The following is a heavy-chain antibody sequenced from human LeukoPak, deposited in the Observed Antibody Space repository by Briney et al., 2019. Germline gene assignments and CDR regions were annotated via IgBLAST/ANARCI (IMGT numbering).Heavy chain of an antibody. J-gene: IGHJ6*02. CDR2: IYPGDSDT. CDR3: ARQVTRLDYYGMDV. V-gene: IGHV5-51*01. CDR1: GYTFTSYG. D-gene: IGHD5-18*01. Sequence: KVSCKASGYTFTSYGINWVRQMPGKGLEWMGIIYPGDSDTRYSPSFQGQVTISADKSISTAYLQWSSLKASDTAMYYCARQVTRLDYYGMDVWGQGTTVTVSS.